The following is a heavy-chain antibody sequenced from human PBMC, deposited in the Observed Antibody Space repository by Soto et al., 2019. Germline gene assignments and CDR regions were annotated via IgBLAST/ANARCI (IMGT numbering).Heavy chain of an antibody. CDR2: IYDSGST. CDR1: GGSIGSSNW. J-gene: IGHJ4*02. Sequence: QVQLQESGPGLVRPSGTLSLTCAVSGGSIGSSNWWSWVRQPPGKGLEWIGEIYDSGSTNYNPSLKSRLTISIDKSQKQFSLNLSSVTAADTAVYYCARLKTYDILNKSDYWGQGALVTVSS. CDR3: ARLKTYDILNKSDY. D-gene: IGHD3-9*01. V-gene: IGHV4-4*02.